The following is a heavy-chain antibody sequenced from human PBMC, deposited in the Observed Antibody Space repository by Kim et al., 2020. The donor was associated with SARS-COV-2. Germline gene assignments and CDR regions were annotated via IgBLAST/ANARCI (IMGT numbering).Heavy chain of an antibody. D-gene: IGHD6-13*01. Sequence: LKSRVSIAVDTSKNQFSLKLSSVTAADTALYYCARLGSSWYLGTFWFDPWGQGTLVTVSS. CDR3: ARLGSSWYLGTFWFDP. J-gene: IGHJ5*02. V-gene: IGHV4-34*01.